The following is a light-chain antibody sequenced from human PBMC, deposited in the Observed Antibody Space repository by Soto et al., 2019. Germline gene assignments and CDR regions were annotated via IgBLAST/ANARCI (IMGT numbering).Light chain of an antibody. CDR2: GAS. V-gene: IGKV3D-20*02. CDR3: QQRAIWPYT. J-gene: IGKJ2*01. Sequence: EIVLTQSPGTLSLSPGDRATLSCRASQSVSTNNFAWYQQRPGQAPRLLIYGASSRATGIPDRFSGSGSGTDFTLTISRLEPEDFALYFCQQRAIWPYTFGPGTKVDIK. CDR1: QSVSTNN.